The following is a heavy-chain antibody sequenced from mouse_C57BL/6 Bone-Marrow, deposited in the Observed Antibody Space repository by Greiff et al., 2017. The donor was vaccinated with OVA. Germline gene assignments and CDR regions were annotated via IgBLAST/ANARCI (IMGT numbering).Heavy chain of an antibody. CDR3: ARSGSSYQYYFDY. Sequence: VQLQESGAELARPGASVKLSCKASGYTFTSYGISWVKQRTGQGLEWIGEIYPRSGNTYYNEKFKGKATLTADKSSSTAYMELRSLTSEDSAVYFCARSGSSYQYYFDYWGQGTTLTVSS. V-gene: IGHV1-81*01. J-gene: IGHJ2*01. CDR1: GYTFTSYG. D-gene: IGHD1-1*01. CDR2: IYPRSGNT.